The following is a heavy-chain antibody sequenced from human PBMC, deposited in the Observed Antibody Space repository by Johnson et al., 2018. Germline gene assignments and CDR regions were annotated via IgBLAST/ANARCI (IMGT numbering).Heavy chain of an antibody. D-gene: IGHD3-22*01. CDR1: GGSISSSSDF. J-gene: IGHJ3*02. V-gene: IGHV4-39*01. Sequence: QVQLQESGPGLVEPSETLSLTCSVSGGSISSSSDFWGWVRQPPGKGLEWIGRIYYSGSTYYNPSLKSRVTISADTSKTQFSLRLNCVTAADTAVYYCARHYFYDSSAFDAFDIWGQGTMVSVSS. CDR3: ARHYFYDSSAFDAFDI. CDR2: IYYSGST.